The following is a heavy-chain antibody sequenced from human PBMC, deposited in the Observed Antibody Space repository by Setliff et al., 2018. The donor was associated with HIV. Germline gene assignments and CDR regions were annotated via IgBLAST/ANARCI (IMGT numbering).Heavy chain of an antibody. CDR3: ARILWGSFRHSLGWFDP. CDR1: GFSLSTSGVG. Sequence: SGPTLVNPTQTLTLTCTFSGFSLSTSGVGVTWIRQPPGKALEWLALIYWNDDKRYSPSLKSRLTITKDTSKNQVVLTMTNVDPVDTATYYCARILWGSFRHSLGWFDPWGQGTLVTVSS. CDR2: IYWNDDK. D-gene: IGHD3-16*02. V-gene: IGHV2-5*01. J-gene: IGHJ5*02.